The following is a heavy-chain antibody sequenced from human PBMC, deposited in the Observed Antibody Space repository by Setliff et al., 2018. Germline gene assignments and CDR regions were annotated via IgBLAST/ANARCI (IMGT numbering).Heavy chain of an antibody. CDR3: AKDLASWSPDR. Sequence: PGESLKISCAASGFTFSIYSMSWVRQAPGKGLEWVALISATGGATYYADSVKGRFTIFRDNSKNSLYLQMNDLRAEDTAVYYCAKDLASWSPDRWGLGTRVTVSS. D-gene: IGHD3-3*01. V-gene: IGHV3-23*01. CDR2: ISATGGAT. J-gene: IGHJ4*02. CDR1: GFTFSIYS.